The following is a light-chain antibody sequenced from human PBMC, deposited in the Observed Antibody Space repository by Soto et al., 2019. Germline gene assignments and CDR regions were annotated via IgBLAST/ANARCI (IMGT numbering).Light chain of an antibody. Sequence: DIQMTQSPSSLSASVGDRVTITCRASQSISSYLNWYQQKPGKAPKLLIYAASSLQSGVPSRFSGSGSGTDCTLTISSLQPEDFATYYCQQSYSTLGFTFGPGTKVDIK. J-gene: IGKJ3*01. CDR1: QSISSY. CDR3: QQSYSTLGFT. V-gene: IGKV1-39*01. CDR2: AAS.